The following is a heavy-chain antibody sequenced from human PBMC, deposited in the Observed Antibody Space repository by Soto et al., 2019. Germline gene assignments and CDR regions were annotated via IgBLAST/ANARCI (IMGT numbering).Heavy chain of an antibody. D-gene: IGHD2-15*01. Sequence: EVQLLESGGGLVQPGGSLRLSCAASGFTFSSYAMSWVRQAPGKGLEWVSAISGSGGSTYYADSVKGRFTISRDNSKNTLYLQMNSLRAEDTAVYYCAKEGTVVVVAATSYFDYWGQGTLVTVSS. V-gene: IGHV3-23*01. CDR3: AKEGTVVVVAATSYFDY. CDR1: GFTFSSYA. J-gene: IGHJ4*02. CDR2: ISGSGGST.